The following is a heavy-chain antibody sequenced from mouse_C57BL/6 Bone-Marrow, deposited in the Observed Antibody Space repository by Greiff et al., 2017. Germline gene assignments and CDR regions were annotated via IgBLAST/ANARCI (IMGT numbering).Heavy chain of an antibody. V-gene: IGHV1-81*01. J-gene: IGHJ4*01. Sequence: VPLQQSGAELARPGASVKLSCKASGYTFTSYGISWVKQRTGQGLAWIGEIYPRSGNTYYNEKFKGKATLTADKSSITADLQLRSLTSEDSAVYVLARRRYYGSSYAMDYWGQGTTGTVSS. CDR3: ARRRYYGSSYAMDY. CDR1: GYTFTSYG. CDR2: IYPRSGNT. D-gene: IGHD1-1*01.